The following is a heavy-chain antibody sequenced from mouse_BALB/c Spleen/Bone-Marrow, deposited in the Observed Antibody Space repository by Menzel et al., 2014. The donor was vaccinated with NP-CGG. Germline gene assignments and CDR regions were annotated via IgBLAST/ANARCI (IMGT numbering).Heavy chain of an antibody. CDR2: IDPANGNT. J-gene: IGHJ4*01. Sequence: VQLQQSGAELVKPGASVKLSCTASGFNIKDTYMHWVKQRPEQGLEWIGRIDPANGNTKYDPKFQGKATITADTTSNTAYLQLSSLTSEDTAVYYCARWEYYAMDYWGQGTSVTVSS. V-gene: IGHV14-3*02. D-gene: IGHD4-1*01. CDR3: ARWEYYAMDY. CDR1: GFNIKDTY.